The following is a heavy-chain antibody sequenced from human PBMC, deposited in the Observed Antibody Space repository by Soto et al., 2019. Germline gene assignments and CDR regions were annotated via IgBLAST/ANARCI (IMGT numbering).Heavy chain of an antibody. CDR3: ARDPMRYPTYFDY. V-gene: IGHV4-31*03. D-gene: IGHD1-1*01. Sequence: QVQLQESGPGLVRPSQTLSLTCTVSGGSISSGGYYWSWVRQHPGKGLEWIGYIYHSGTTYYNPSLKSRVIISVDTSKNHFSLKLSSVTAADTAVYYCARDPMRYPTYFDYWGRGTLVTVSS. CDR1: GGSISSGGYY. J-gene: IGHJ4*02. CDR2: IYHSGTT.